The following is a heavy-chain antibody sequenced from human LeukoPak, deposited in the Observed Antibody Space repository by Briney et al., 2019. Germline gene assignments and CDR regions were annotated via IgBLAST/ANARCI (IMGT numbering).Heavy chain of an antibody. J-gene: IGHJ4*02. CDR2: INHSGST. CDR3: ARGHTTLDY. D-gene: IGHD1-26*01. Sequence: SETLSLTCAVYGGSFSGYYWSWIRQPPGKGLEWIGEINHSGSTNYNPSLKSRVTISVDTSKNQFSLKLSSVTAADTAVYYCARGHTTLDYWGQGTLVTVS. V-gene: IGHV4-34*01. CDR1: GGSFSGYY.